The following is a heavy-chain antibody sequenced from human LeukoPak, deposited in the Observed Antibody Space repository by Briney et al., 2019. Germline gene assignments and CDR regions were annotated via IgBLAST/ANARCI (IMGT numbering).Heavy chain of an antibody. CDR1: GGSIRGYF. J-gene: IGHJ4*02. D-gene: IGHD5-12*01. V-gene: IGHV4-4*07. CDR3: AREPTSGREPTSGRPLDY. Sequence: PSETLSLTCTGSGGSIRGYFWTWIRQPAGKGLEWIGRIYSSGSNNYNPSLKSRVTMSLDTSKNHFSLNLTSVTAADTAVYYCAREPTSGREPTSGRPLDYWGQGTLVTVSS. CDR2: IYSSGSN.